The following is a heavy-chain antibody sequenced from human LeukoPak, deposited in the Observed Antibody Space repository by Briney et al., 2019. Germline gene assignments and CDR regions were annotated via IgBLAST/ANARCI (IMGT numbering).Heavy chain of an antibody. CDR2: IYHSGST. D-gene: IGHD3-16*02. J-gene: IGHJ3*02. V-gene: IGHV4-30-2*01. Sequence: SQTLSLTCAVSGGSISSGGYSWSWIRQPPGKGLEWIGYIYHSGSTYYNPSLKSRVTISVDRSKNQFSLKLSSVTAADTAVYYCARGIMITFGGVIVIPDAFDIWGQGTMVTVSS. CDR1: GGSISSGGYS. CDR3: ARGIMITFGGVIVIPDAFDI.